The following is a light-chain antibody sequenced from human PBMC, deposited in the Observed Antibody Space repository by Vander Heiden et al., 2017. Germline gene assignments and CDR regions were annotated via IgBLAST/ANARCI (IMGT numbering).Light chain of an antibody. CDR1: QNIDGF. V-gene: IGKV1-39*01. J-gene: IGKJ4*01. Sequence: DTQMTQSPSSLSASVGDRVTISCRASQNIDGFVNWYQQKPGKAPKLLIFAAASLQTGVPSRFSGRASGTHFTLTISSLQPDDFASYYCQQSYSTPLVFGGGTKVDIK. CDR2: AAA. CDR3: QQSYSTPLV.